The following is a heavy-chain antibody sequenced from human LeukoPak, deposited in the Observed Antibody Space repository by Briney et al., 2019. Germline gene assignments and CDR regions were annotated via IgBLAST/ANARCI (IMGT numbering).Heavy chain of an antibody. CDR1: GFTFSSYD. D-gene: IGHD3-22*01. CDR2: ISHDGNDR. CDR3: AKVMEDSAGYYGNYYYYGMDV. V-gene: IGHV3-30*18. J-gene: IGHJ6*02. Sequence: GGSLRLSCAASGFTFSSYDMHWVRQAPGKGLEWVAVISHDGNDRYYADSVKGRFTVSRDHSKSTLYLQMNSLRAEDTAVYYCAKVMEDSAGYYGNYYYYGMDVWGQGTTVTVPS.